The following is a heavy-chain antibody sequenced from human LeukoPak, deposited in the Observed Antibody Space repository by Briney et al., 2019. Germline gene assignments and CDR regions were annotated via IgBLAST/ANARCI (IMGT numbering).Heavy chain of an antibody. CDR3: ARDPNRIAARPFDP. V-gene: IGHV1-8*03. D-gene: IGHD6-6*01. CDR1: GYTFTSHD. J-gene: IGHJ5*02. CDR2: MNPNNGNI. Sequence: ASVKVSCKASGYTFTSHDINWVRQAPGQGLEWMAWMNPNNGNIGYAQKFQGRVTITRNTAESTAYMELRSLRSDDTAVYYCARDPNRIAARPFDPWGQGTLVTVSS.